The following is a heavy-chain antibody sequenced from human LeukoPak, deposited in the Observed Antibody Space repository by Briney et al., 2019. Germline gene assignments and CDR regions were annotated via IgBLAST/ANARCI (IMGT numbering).Heavy chain of an antibody. J-gene: IGHJ4*02. D-gene: IGHD4-17*01. V-gene: IGHV4-31*03. CDR3: ARITTVTHSLDY. CDR2: IYYSGST. CDR1: GGSISSGGYY. Sequence: PSQTLSLTCTVSGGSISSGGYYWSWIRQHPGKGLEWIGYIYYSGSTYYNPSLKSRVTISVDTSKNQFSLKLSSVTAADTAVYYCARITTVTHSLDYWGQGTLVTVSS.